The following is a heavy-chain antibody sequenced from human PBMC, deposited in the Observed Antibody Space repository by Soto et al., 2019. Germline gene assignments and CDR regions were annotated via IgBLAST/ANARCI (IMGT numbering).Heavy chain of an antibody. Sequence: SDTLSLTCTVSRGSINTYYWSWIRQPPGKGLEWIGYIYYSGSTNYNPSLKSRVTISVDTSKNQFSLKLSSVTAADTAVYYCARDRSYDNWGQGTLVNVSS. CDR2: IYYSGST. CDR1: RGSINTYY. V-gene: IGHV4-59*01. D-gene: IGHD3-22*01. J-gene: IGHJ4*02. CDR3: ARDRSYDN.